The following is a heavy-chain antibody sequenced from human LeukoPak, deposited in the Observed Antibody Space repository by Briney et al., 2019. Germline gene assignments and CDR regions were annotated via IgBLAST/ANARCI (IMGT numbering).Heavy chain of an antibody. CDR2: IYSGGST. J-gene: IGHJ4*02. D-gene: IGHD6-13*01. Sequence: PGGSLRLSCAASGFTASSNYMSWVRRAPGKGLEWVSLIYSGGSTYYADSVKGRFTISRDNSKNTLYLQMNSLRAEDTAVYYCAREVAAAGTYFVDYWGQGTLVTVSS. V-gene: IGHV3-53*01. CDR3: AREVAAAGTYFVDY. CDR1: GFTASSNY.